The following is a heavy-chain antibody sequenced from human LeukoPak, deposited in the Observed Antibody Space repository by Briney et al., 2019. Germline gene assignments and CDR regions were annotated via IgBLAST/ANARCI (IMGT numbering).Heavy chain of an antibody. CDR2: IYYSGST. Sequence: SETLSLTCTVSGGSISISYWSWIRQPPGKGLEWVGYIYYSGSTNYNPSLKSQVTISVDTSKNQFSLKLSSVTAADTAVYCCARGGVEMANHYYHYFDYWGQGTLVTVSS. V-gene: IGHV4-59*01. J-gene: IGHJ4*02. D-gene: IGHD5-24*01. CDR3: ARGGVEMANHYYHYFDY. CDR1: GGSISISY.